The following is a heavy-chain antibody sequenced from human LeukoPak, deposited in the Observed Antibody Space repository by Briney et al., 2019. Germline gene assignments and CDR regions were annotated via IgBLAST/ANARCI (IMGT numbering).Heavy chain of an antibody. J-gene: IGHJ4*02. V-gene: IGHV1-2*02. CDR2: INPNSGVT. CDR3: ARVSRWLQSHFDY. D-gene: IGHD5-24*01. CDR1: GYTFSGYY. Sequence: ASVKFSCKASGYTFSGYYMHWVRQAPGQGLEWMGWINPNSGVTNYAQKFQGRVTMTRDTSISTTYMELNRLRYDDTAVYYCARVSRWLQSHFDYWGQGTLVTVSS.